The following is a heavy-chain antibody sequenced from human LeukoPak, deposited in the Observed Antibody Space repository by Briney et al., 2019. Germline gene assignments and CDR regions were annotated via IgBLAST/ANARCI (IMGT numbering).Heavy chain of an antibody. CDR1: GGSISSYY. CDR3: AGTSHDAFHI. D-gene: IGHD1-1*01. CDR2: IYYSGST. Sequence: PSETLSLTCTVSGGSISSYYWSWIRQPPGKGLEWIGYIYYSGSTNYNPSLKSRVAISLDTSKNQFTLKLSSVTAADTAVYYCAGTSHDAFHIWGQGTLVTVSS. V-gene: IGHV4-59*01. J-gene: IGHJ3*02.